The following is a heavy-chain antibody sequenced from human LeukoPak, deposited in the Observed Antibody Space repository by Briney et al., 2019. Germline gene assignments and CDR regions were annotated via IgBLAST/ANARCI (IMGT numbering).Heavy chain of an antibody. Sequence: SETLSLTCAVYGGSFSGYYWSWIRQPPGKGLEWIGEINHSGSTNYNPSLNSRVTISGDTSKHHFSLELRSVTAADTAVYYCAISGNYFSRDAFDIWGQGTMVTVSS. V-gene: IGHV4-34*01. J-gene: IGHJ3*02. CDR2: INHSGST. CDR3: AISGNYFSRDAFDI. CDR1: GGSFSGYY. D-gene: IGHD1-26*01.